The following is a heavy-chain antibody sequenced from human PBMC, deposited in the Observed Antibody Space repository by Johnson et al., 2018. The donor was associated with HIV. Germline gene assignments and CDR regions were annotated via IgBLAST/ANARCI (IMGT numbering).Heavy chain of an antibody. CDR1: GFAFSNYA. J-gene: IGHJ3*02. CDR3: ARDSFIAVTLSDAFDI. Sequence: QVQLVESGGGVVQPGGSLRLSCAASGFAFSNYAMHWVRQAPGKGLEWMALISYDGSNEYYADSVKGRFTISRDNSKNTLYLHMSSLRAEDTALYYCARDSFIAVTLSDAFDIWGQGTVVTVSS. D-gene: IGHD6-19*01. CDR2: ISYDGSNE. V-gene: IGHV3-30-3*01.